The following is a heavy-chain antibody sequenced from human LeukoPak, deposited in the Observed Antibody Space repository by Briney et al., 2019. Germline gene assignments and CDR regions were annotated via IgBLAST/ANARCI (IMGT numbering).Heavy chain of an antibody. CDR1: GGSISSYY. D-gene: IGHD6-19*01. J-gene: IGHJ2*01. V-gene: IGHV4-59*12. CDR3: ARDRLGSSGWYVQDY. CDR2: IYYIGST. Sequence: KPSETLSLTCTVSGGSISSYYWSWIRQPPGKGLEWIGYIYYIGSTNYNPSLKSRVTISVDTSKNQFSLKLSSVTAADTAVYYCARDRLGSSGWYVQDYWGRGTLVTVSS.